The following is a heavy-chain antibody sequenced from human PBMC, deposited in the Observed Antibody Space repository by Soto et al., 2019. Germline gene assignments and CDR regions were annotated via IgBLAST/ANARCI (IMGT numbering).Heavy chain of an antibody. V-gene: IGHV4-61*08. CDR3: ATATASGWFDP. CDR2: LYYSGST. J-gene: IGHJ5*02. Sequence: SETLSLTCTVSGGSISSGDYYWSWIRQPPGKGLESIGYLYYSGSTNYNPSLKSRVTLSVDTSTNQCSLTLSSMTAADTAMYNCATATASGWFDPWGQGTLVTVSS. CDR1: GGSISSGDYY. D-gene: IGHD4-17*01.